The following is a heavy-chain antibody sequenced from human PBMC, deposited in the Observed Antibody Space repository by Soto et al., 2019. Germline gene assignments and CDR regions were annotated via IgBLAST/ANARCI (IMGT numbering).Heavy chain of an antibody. CDR3: AKATTNGGWFNPFDS. V-gene: IGHV3-23*01. D-gene: IGHD6-19*01. Sequence: EVQLLESGGGLVQPGGSLRLSCAASGLSFVNYAMNWVRQAPGKGLELVSGLSGSGTSTYYADSVKGRFTISRDNSRDTLFLQMNSLTADDTAVYYCAKATTNGGWFNPFDSWGQGALVTVSS. CDR2: LSGSGTST. CDR1: GLSFVNYA. J-gene: IGHJ4*02.